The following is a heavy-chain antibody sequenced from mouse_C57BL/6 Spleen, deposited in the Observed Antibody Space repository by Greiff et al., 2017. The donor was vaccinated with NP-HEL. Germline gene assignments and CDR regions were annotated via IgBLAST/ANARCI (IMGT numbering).Heavy chain of an antibody. V-gene: IGHV5-16*01. CDR1: GFTFSDYY. Sequence: EVKLVESEGGLVQPGSSMKLSCTASGFTFSDYYMAWVRQVPEKGLEWVANINYDGSSTYYLDSLKSRFIISRDNAKNILYLQMSSLKSEDTATYYCARGGFRYYAMDYWGQGTSVTVSS. J-gene: IGHJ4*01. CDR3: ARGGFRYYAMDY. CDR2: INYDGSST.